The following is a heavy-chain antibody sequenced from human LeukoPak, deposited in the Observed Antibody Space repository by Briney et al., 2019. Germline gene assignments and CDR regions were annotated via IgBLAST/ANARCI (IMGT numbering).Heavy chain of an antibody. CDR1: GGSISSSSYY. J-gene: IGHJ4*02. V-gene: IGHV4-39*01. Sequence: SETLSLTCTVSGGSISSSSYYWGWIRQPPGKGLEWIGSIYYSGSTYYNPSLKSRVTISVDTSKNQFSLKLSSVTAADTAVYYCARQTYYDFWSGYFSVVLTNYFDYWGQGTLVTVSS. D-gene: IGHD3-3*01. CDR2: IYYSGST. CDR3: ARQTYYDFWSGYFSVVLTNYFDY.